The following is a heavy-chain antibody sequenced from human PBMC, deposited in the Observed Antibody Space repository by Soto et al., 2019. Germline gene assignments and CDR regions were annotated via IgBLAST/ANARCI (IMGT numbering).Heavy chain of an antibody. V-gene: IGHV4-59*01. CDR2: IYYSGST. J-gene: IGHJ6*02. CDR3: ARRRLLLGFGGYDYGMDA. CDR1: GGSISSYY. Sequence: QVQLQESGPGLVKPSETLSLTCTVSGGSISSYYWSWIRQPPGKGLEWLGYIYYSGSTNYNPSLKSRVTVAVDTSKNQFSLKHSSVTAADTAVYYCARRRLLLGFGGYDYGMDACGRGTTVTVSS. D-gene: IGHD2-2*01.